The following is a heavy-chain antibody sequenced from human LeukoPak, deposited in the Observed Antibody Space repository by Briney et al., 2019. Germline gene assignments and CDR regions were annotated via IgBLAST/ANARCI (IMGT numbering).Heavy chain of an antibody. Sequence: SVKVSCKASGGTFSSYAISWVRQAPGQGLEWMGRIIPIFGTANYAQKFQGRVTITTDESTSTAYMELSSLRSGDTAVYYCASTRSSGYYLFDYWGQGTLVTVSS. J-gene: IGHJ4*02. CDR3: ASTRSSGYYLFDY. CDR2: IIPIFGTA. V-gene: IGHV1-69*05. D-gene: IGHD3-22*01. CDR1: GGTFSSYA.